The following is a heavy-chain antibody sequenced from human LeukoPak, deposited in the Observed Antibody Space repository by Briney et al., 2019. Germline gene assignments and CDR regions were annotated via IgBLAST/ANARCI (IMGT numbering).Heavy chain of an antibody. CDR1: GGSISSSSYY. D-gene: IGHD1-26*01. Sequence: SETLSLTCTVSGGSISSSSYYWGWIRQPPGKGLEWIGEINHSGSTNYNPSLKSRVTISVDTSKNQFSLKLSSVTAADTAVYYCASRIVWIRYFDYWGQGTLVTVSS. CDR2: INHSGST. CDR3: ASRIVWIRYFDY. J-gene: IGHJ4*02. V-gene: IGHV4-39*07.